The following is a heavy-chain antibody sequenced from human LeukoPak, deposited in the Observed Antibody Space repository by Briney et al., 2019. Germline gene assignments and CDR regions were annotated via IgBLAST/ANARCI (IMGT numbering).Heavy chain of an antibody. CDR3: ARKRGVGVDTNAFDM. Sequence: ASVKVSCKASGFTITGYYMHWVRQAPGQGLEWMAWINPNNAGSVYAQKFQGRVTMTRDTSINTAYMELYRLKSDDTAVYYCARKRGVGVDTNAFDMWGQGTMVTVSS. CDR1: GFTITGYY. J-gene: IGHJ3*02. CDR2: INPNNAGS. V-gene: IGHV1-2*02. D-gene: IGHD1-26*01.